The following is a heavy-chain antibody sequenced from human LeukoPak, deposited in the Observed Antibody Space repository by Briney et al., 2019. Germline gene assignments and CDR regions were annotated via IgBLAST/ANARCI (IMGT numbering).Heavy chain of an antibody. CDR2: IYHSGST. CDR1: GGSISSGGYS. Sequence: TLSLTCAVSGGSISSGGYSWSWIRQPPGKGLEWIGYIYHSGSTYYNPSLKSRVTISVDRSKNQFSLKLSSVTAADTAVYYCVREILYCSGGSCYRGPFDNWGQGTLVTVSA. J-gene: IGHJ4*02. CDR3: VREILYCSGGSCYRGPFDN. V-gene: IGHV4-30-2*01. D-gene: IGHD2-15*01.